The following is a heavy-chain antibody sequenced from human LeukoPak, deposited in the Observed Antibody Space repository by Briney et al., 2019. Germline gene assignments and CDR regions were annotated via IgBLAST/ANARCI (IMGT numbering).Heavy chain of an antibody. J-gene: IGHJ4*02. CDR3: ARVGGRGSIGGDC. CDR1: GFTFSTYW. V-gene: IGHV3-74*03. CDR2: IKSDGSAT. Sequence: GGSLRLSCAASGFTFSTYWMHWARQAPGKGLVWVSRIKSDGSATTYADFVKGRFTVSRDNAKNTLYLQMSSLRAEDTAMYFCARVGGRGSIGGDCWGQGTLVTVSS. D-gene: IGHD3-10*01.